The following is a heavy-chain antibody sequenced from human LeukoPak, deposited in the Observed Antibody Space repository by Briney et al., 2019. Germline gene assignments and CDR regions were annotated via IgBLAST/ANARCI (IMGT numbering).Heavy chain of an antibody. Sequence: SETLSLTCTVSGVSISSGGYYWSWIRQHPGKGLEWIGYIYYSGSTYYNPSLKSRVTISVDTSKNQFSLKLSSVTAADTAVYYCARDSYSNYVYYYYGMDVWGQGTTVTVSS. D-gene: IGHD4-11*01. J-gene: IGHJ6*02. V-gene: IGHV4-31*03. CDR3: ARDSYSNYVYYYYGMDV. CDR1: GVSISSGGYY. CDR2: IYYSGST.